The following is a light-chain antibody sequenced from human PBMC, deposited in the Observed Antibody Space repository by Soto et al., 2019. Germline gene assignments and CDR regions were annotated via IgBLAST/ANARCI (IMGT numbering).Light chain of an antibody. Sequence: QSVLTQPPSASGSPGQSVTIYCTGTSSDVGGYNYVSWYQQHPGKAPKLMIYEVSKRPSGVPDRFSGSKSGNTASLTVSGLQAEDDADYYCSSYAGSNLGVFGGGTKLTVL. CDR3: SSYAGSNLGV. CDR2: EVS. V-gene: IGLV2-8*01. CDR1: SSDVGGYNY. J-gene: IGLJ2*01.